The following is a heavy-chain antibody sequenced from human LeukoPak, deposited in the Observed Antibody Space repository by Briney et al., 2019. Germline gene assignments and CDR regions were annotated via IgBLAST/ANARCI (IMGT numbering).Heavy chain of an antibody. D-gene: IGHD1-26*01. V-gene: IGHV4-39*01. J-gene: IGHJ4*02. CDR2: IYSSGST. CDR3: AKSGGYGLIDY. Sequence: SETLSLTCTVSGASVSGSPYYWGWIRQPPGKGLEWIGSIYSSGSTYYNTSLQSRVTISIETSKNQISLRLKPVTAADTAMYYCAKSGGYGLIDYWGQGTLVTVSS. CDR1: GASVSGSPYY.